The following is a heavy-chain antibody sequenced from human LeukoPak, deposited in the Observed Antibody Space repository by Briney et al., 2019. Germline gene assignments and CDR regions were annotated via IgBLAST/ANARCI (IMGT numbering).Heavy chain of an antibody. CDR1: GFTFSDYY. J-gene: IGHJ4*02. CDR3: ARDRPRVVVVAATPLLGYFDY. Sequence: GGSLLLSCAASGFTFSDYYMNGVRQAPEKGLEWVSSISSSSTIYYADSVKGRFTISRDNAKNSLYLQMNSLRAEDTAVYYCARDRPRVVVVAATPLLGYFDYWGQGTLVTVSS. V-gene: IGHV3-69-1*01. CDR2: ISSSSTI. D-gene: IGHD2-15*01.